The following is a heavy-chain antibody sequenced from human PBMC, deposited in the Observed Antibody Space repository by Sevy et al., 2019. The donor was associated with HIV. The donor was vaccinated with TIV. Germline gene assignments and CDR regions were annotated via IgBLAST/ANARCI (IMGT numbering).Heavy chain of an antibody. J-gene: IGHJ5*02. CDR3: AKGPHPYDFWSGYYGENWFDP. V-gene: IGHV3-23*01. Sequence: GGSLRLSCAASGFTFSSYAMSWVRQAPGKGLEWVSAISGSGGSTYYADSVKGRFTISRDNSKNTRYLQMNSLRAEDTAVYYCAKGPHPYDFWSGYYGENWFDPWGQGTLVTVSS. CDR1: GFTFSSYA. D-gene: IGHD3-3*01. CDR2: ISGSGGST.